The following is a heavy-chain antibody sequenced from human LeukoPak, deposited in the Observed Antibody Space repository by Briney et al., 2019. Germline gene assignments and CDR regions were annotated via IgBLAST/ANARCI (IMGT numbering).Heavy chain of an antibody. J-gene: IGHJ6*02. CDR2: ISYDGSNK. CDR3: ARDKITGNGYYYGMDV. V-gene: IGHV3-30-3*01. CDR1: GLTFSSYA. Sequence: GRSLRLSCAASGLTFSSYAMHWVRQAPGKGLEWVAVISYDGSNKYYADSVKGRFTISRDNSKNTLYLQMNSLRAEDTAVYYCARDKITGNGYYYGMDVWGQGTTVTVSS. D-gene: IGHD2-8*01.